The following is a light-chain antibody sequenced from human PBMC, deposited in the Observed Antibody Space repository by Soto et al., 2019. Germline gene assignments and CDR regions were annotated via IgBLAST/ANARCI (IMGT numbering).Light chain of an antibody. V-gene: IGLV2-23*01. CDR1: SSDVGSYNL. CDR2: EGS. CDR3: CSYAGSSTWV. J-gene: IGLJ3*02. Sequence: QSALTQPASVSGSPGQSITISCTGTSSDVGSYNLVSWYQQHPGKAPKLMIYEGSQRPSGVSNRFSGSKSANTASLTISGLQAEDEADYYCCSYAGSSTWVFGGGTKVTVL.